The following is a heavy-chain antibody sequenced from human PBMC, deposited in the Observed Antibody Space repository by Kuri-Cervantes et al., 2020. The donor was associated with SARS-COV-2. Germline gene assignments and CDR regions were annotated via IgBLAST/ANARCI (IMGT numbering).Heavy chain of an antibody. J-gene: IGHJ4*02. CDR3: AREEIALFGVVTSTFDY. D-gene: IGHD3-3*01. CDR2: ISWNGGIT. V-gene: IGHV3-20*04. Sequence: GESLKISCAASGFNFDDHGMSWVRQAPGKGLEWVSGISWNGGITGYADSVKGRFTISRDNSKNTLYLQMNSLRAEDTAVYYCAREEIALFGVVTSTFDYWGQGTLVTVSS. CDR1: GFNFDDHG.